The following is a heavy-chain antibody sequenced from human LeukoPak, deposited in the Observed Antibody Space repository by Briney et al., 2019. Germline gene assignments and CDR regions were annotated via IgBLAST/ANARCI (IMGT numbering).Heavy chain of an antibody. CDR1: GGTFTSYA. V-gene: IGHV1-69*05. J-gene: IGHJ4*02. CDR2: IIPISGTT. D-gene: IGHD5-18*01. Sequence: SVRVSCKLSGGTFTSYAITWVRQAPGQGLEGMGEIIPISGTTNYAQKFQGRVTITTDEPTSTAYMELSSLRSEDTAVYYCAKNVDTAMATYDYWGQGTLVTVSS. CDR3: AKNVDTAMATYDY.